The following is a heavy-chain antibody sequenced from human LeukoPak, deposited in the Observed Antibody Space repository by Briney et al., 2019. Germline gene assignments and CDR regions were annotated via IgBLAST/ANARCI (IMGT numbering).Heavy chain of an antibody. Sequence: GASVKVSCKTSGYNFRHYGISWVRQAPGQGLEWMAWISGGYNGDSNYALELRGRLTMTTDTSTSTAYMELRSLRSDDTAVYYCARDEKKYCSGGSCPAYFDYWGQGTLVTVSS. CDR1: GYNFRHYG. CDR2: ISGGYNGDS. V-gene: IGHV1-18*01. D-gene: IGHD2-15*01. CDR3: ARDEKKYCSGGSCPAYFDY. J-gene: IGHJ4*02.